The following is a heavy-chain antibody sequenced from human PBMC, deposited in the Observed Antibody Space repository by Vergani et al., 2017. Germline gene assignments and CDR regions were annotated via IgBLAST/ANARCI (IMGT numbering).Heavy chain of an antibody. D-gene: IGHD3-3*01. J-gene: IGHJ6*04. V-gene: IGHV3-23*01. CDR1: GFTFSSYA. CDR2: ISGSGGST. Sequence: EVQLLESGGGLVQPGGSLRLSCAASGFTFSSYAMSWVRQAPGKGLEWVSAISGSGGSTYYADSVKGRFTISRDNSKNTMYLQMNSLRAEDTAVYYCAKDEGPMTMFVVVIIEAMDGAVGMDVWGKGTTVTVSS. CDR3: AKDEGPMTMFVVVIIEAMDGAVGMDV.